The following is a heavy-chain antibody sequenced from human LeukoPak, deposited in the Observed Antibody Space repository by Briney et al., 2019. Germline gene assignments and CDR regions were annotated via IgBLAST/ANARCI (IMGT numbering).Heavy chain of an antibody. CDR2: INTYNGNT. Sequence: EASVKVSCKASGYTFTSYGIHWVRPPPGQGLEWMGWINTYNGNTNYTQKFQGRVTMTTDTSTSTAYMELRSLRSDDTAVYYCARVPQWLEYFQHWGQGTLVTVSS. D-gene: IGHD6-19*01. J-gene: IGHJ1*01. CDR3: ARVPQWLEYFQH. CDR1: GYTFTSYG. V-gene: IGHV1-18*01.